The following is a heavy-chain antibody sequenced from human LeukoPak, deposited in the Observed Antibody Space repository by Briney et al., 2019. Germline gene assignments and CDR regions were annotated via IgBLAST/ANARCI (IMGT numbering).Heavy chain of an antibody. Sequence: ASVNVSCKASGYTFTGYYMHWVRQAPGQGLEWMGWINPNSGGTNYAQKFQGRVTMTRDTSISTAYMELSRLRSDDTAVYYCASLRSYGDYGAYFDYWGQGTLVTVSS. D-gene: IGHD4-17*01. CDR3: ASLRSYGDYGAYFDY. J-gene: IGHJ4*02. CDR1: GYTFTGYY. V-gene: IGHV1-2*02. CDR2: INPNSGGT.